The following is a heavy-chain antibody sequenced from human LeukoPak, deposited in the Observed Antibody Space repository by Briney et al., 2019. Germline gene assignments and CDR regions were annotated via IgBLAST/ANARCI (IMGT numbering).Heavy chain of an antibody. Sequence: ASVKVSCKASGGTFSSYAISWVRQAPGQGLEWMGGIIPIFGTANYAQKFQGRVTITADESTSTAYMELSSLRSEDTAVYYCARDANPYYYGSGSYFSSSFDYWGQGTLVTVSS. V-gene: IGHV1-69*13. D-gene: IGHD3-10*01. CDR2: IIPIFGTA. CDR1: GGTFSSYA. CDR3: ARDANPYYYGSGSYFSSSFDY. J-gene: IGHJ4*02.